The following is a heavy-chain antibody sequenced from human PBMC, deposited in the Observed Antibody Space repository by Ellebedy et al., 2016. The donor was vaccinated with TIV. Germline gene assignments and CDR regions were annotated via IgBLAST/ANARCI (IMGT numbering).Heavy chain of an antibody. D-gene: IGHD4-17*01. Sequence: SETLSLXXTVSGGSINGYYWSWIRQPPGKGLEYIAYINYSGDTNYNPSLKSRVTISVDTSKNQFSLKLSSVTAADTAVYYCARVGLRGANWFDPWGQGTLVTVSS. V-gene: IGHV4-59*12. CDR2: INYSGDT. CDR1: GGSINGYY. CDR3: ARVGLRGANWFDP. J-gene: IGHJ5*02.